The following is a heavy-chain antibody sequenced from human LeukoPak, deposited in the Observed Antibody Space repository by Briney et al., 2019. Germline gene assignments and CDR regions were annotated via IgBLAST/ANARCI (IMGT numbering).Heavy chain of an antibody. J-gene: IGHJ4*02. CDR2: ISYDGSNK. CDR1: GFTFSSYA. V-gene: IGHV3-30-3*01. D-gene: IGHD3-22*01. Sequence: GGSLRLSCAASGFTFSSYAMHWVRQAPGKGLEWVAVISYDGSNKYYADSVKGRFTISRDNSKNTLYPQMNSLRAEDTAVYYCVLYYYDSSGYQHRPHFDYWGQGTLVTVSS. CDR3: VLYYYDSSGYQHRPHFDY.